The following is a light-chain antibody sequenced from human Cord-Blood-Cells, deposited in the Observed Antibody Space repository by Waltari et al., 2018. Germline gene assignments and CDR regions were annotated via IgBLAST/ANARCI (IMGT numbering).Light chain of an antibody. Sequence: DIQMTQSPSSLSASVGDRVTITCRASQSISSYLNWYQQKPGKAPKLLIYAASSLQSGVPSRFSGSGSETDFTLTISSLQPEEFATYYCQQSYITPLTFGGGTKVEIK. J-gene: IGKJ4*01. V-gene: IGKV1-39*01. CDR2: AAS. CDR3: QQSYITPLT. CDR1: QSISSY.